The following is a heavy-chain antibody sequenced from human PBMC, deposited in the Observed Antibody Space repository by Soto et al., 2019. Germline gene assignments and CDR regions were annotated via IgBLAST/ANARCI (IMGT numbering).Heavy chain of an antibody. D-gene: IGHD5-12*01. CDR1: GFTFTSSA. J-gene: IGHJ4*02. CDR2: IVVGSGNT. Sequence: SVKVSCKASGFTFTSSAVQWVRQARGQRLEWIGWIVVGSGNTNYAQKFQERVTITRDMSTSTAYMELSSLRSEDTAVYYCAADYKMATNFDYWGQGTLVTVSS. V-gene: IGHV1-58*01. CDR3: AADYKMATNFDY.